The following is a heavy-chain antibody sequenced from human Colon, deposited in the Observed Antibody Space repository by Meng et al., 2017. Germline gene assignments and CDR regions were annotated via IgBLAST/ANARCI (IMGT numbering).Heavy chain of an antibody. D-gene: IGHD6-13*01. V-gene: IGHV4-39*07. CDR2: FYYTGST. Sequence: SETLSLTCTVSGGSISRKNYNWGWIRQPPGKGLEWIGNFYYTGSTYYNPSLKSRVAISGDMSKNQFSLELRSVTAADTAVYYCVGGYSSSWYDYWGQGTLVTVSS. CDR1: GGSISRKNYN. J-gene: IGHJ4*02. CDR3: VGGYSSSWYDY.